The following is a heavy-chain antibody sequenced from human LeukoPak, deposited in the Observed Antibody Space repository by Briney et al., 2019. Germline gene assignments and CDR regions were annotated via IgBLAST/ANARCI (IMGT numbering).Heavy chain of an antibody. V-gene: IGHV3-23*01. CDR2: ISGSGGNT. Sequence: GGSLRLSCAASGFTFSSYAMSWVRQAPGKGLEWVSAISGSGGNTYYADSVKGRFTISRDNSKNTLYLQMNSLRAEDTAVYYCANTHYYYYFMDVWGKGTTVTVFS. CDR3: ANTHYYYYFMDV. J-gene: IGHJ6*03. CDR1: GFTFSSYA.